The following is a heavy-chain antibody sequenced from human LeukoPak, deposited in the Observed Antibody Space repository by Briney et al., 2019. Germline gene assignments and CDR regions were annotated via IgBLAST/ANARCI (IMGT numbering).Heavy chain of an antibody. V-gene: IGHV3-30-3*01. CDR3: ARDLAVAVVYGMDV. J-gene: IGHJ6*02. Sequence: GGSLRLSCAASIFIFSNDLMYWVRQPPCKGLEWVALISYDGANKYYADSVKGRFTISRDNSKNTLYLQINSLRAEDTAVYYCARDLAVAVVYGMDVWGQGTTVTVSS. CDR1: IFIFSNDL. D-gene: IGHD6-19*01. CDR2: ISYDGANK.